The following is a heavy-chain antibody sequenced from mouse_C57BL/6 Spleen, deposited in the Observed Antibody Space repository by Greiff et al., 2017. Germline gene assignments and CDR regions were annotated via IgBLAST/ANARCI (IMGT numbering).Heavy chain of an antibody. D-gene: IGHD2-4*01. CDR2: IDPSDSYT. CDR1: GYTFTSYW. V-gene: IGHV1-69*01. J-gene: IGHJ1*03. CDR3: ARSRITKYFDV. Sequence: QVQLQQSGAELVMPGASVKLSCKASGYTFTSYWMHWVKQRPGQGLEWIGEIDPSDSYTNYNQKFKGKSTLTVDKSSSTAYMQLSSLTSEDSAVYYCARSRITKYFDVWGTGTTVTVSS.